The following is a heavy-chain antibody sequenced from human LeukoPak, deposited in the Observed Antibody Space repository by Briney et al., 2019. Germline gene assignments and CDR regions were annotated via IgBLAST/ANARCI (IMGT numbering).Heavy chain of an antibody. D-gene: IGHD5-18*01. J-gene: IGHJ6*03. CDR2: ISYDGSNK. CDR3: ARAKFSAYTGNPGARKTSYHMDV. CDR1: GFPFSSYG. Sequence: GGSLRHSRAASGFPFSSYGMLWVRQAPGKGLEWLAVISYDGSNKYYADSVTGRFTISRDNSKNTLELQMNSLRAEDPDVHYCARAKFSAYTGNPGARKTSYHMDVWGKGTTVTVSS. V-gene: IGHV3-30*03.